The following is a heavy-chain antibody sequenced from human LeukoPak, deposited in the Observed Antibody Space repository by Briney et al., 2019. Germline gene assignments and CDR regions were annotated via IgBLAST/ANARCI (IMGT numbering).Heavy chain of an antibody. D-gene: IGHD2-8*01. CDR2: FSGSGGTT. CDR1: GFTFRNYE. Sequence: GGSLRLSCAASGFTFRNYEMNWVRQAPGRGLEWVSGFSGSGGTTYYADSVKGRFTISRDNSKNTLYLQMNSLRAEDTAVYYCANGNRCTSPNCLGYYYFYMDVWGKGTTVTVSS. CDR3: ANGNRCTSPNCLGYYYFYMDV. J-gene: IGHJ6*03. V-gene: IGHV3-23*01.